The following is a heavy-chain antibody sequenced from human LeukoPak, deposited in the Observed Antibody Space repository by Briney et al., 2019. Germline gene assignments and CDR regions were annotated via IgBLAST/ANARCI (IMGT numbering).Heavy chain of an antibody. D-gene: IGHD3-22*01. CDR1: GYTFTSYG. V-gene: IGHV1-69*13. CDR3: ARAPNYYGSSGYWPLMYFDL. Sequence: SVKVSFTASGYTFTSYGISWVRQAPGQGLEWMGGIIPIFGTANYAQKFQGRVTITADESTSTAYMELSNLRSEDTAVYYCARAPNYYGSSGYWPLMYFDLWGRGTLVTVSS. J-gene: IGHJ2*01. CDR2: IIPIFGTA.